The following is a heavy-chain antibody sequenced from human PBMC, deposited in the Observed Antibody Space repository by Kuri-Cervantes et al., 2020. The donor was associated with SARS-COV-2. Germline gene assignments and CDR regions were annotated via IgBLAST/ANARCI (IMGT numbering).Heavy chain of an antibody. D-gene: IGHD4-17*01. Sequence: ESLKISCAASGFTFSSYAMHWVRQAPGKGLEGIGYIYYSGSTNYNPSLKSRVTISVDTSKNQFSLKLRSVTAADTAVYYCARDGDYGDYGNAFDSWGQGTMVTVSS. CDR3: ARDGDYGDYGNAFDS. CDR2: IYYSGST. V-gene: IGHV4-59*01. CDR1: GFTFSSYA. J-gene: IGHJ3*02.